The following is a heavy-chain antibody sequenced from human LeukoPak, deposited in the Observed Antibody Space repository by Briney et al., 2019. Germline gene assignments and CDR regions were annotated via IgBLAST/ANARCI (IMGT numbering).Heavy chain of an antibody. Sequence: GGSLRLSCAASGFTFRNHWMHWGRQNPGKGLVWVSRISSDGSSTTYADSVKGRFTISRDNAKNTLYLQMNNLRAEDTAMYYCARDQRVTGRPDIDYWGQGTLVIVSS. CDR3: ARDQRVTGRPDIDY. D-gene: IGHD6-6*01. CDR1: GFTFRNHW. V-gene: IGHV3-74*03. CDR2: ISSDGSST. J-gene: IGHJ4*02.